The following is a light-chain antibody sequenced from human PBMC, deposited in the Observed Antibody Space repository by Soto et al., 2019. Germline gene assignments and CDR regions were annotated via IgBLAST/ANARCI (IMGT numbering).Light chain of an antibody. Sequence: EIVLTQSPATLSVSPGERATLSCRASQSVINNLAWYQQKPGQGPRLLIFGASTRATDIPARFSGSGSGTEFTLTISSLQAEDFATCYCQQVRSYPSTFGGGTKVDI. CDR2: GAS. J-gene: IGKJ4*01. CDR1: QSVINN. CDR3: QQVRSYPST. V-gene: IGKV3-15*01.